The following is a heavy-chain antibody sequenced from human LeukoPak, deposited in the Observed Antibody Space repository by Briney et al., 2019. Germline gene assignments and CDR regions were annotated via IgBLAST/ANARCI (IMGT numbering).Heavy chain of an antibody. D-gene: IGHD3-9*01. CDR3: ARDRRYFDWLPTPDDAFDI. Sequence: AGGSLRLSCAASGFTFSSYEMNWVRQAPGKGLEWVSYISSSGSTIYYADSVKGRFTISGDNAKNSLYLQMNSLRAEDTAVYYCARDRRYFDWLPTPDDAFDIWGQGTMVTVSS. CDR2: ISSSGSTI. J-gene: IGHJ3*02. CDR1: GFTFSSYE. V-gene: IGHV3-48*03.